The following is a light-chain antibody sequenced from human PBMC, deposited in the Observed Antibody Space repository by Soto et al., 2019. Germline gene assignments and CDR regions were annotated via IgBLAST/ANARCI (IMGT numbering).Light chain of an antibody. Sequence: DIVLTQSPATLSLSPGERATLSCRASQSVSSCLAWYQQKPGQAPRLLIYDASTRAIGIPDRFSGSGSGTDFTLSISRLEPEDFAVYYCQQYGSSPRTFGQGTKVDIK. V-gene: IGKV3-20*01. CDR2: DAS. CDR1: QSVSSC. J-gene: IGKJ1*01. CDR3: QQYGSSPRT.